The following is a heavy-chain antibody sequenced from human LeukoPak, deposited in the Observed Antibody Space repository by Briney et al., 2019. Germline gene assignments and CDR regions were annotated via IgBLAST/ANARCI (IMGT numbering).Heavy chain of an antibody. V-gene: IGHV3-23*01. CDR1: GFTFSSYA. CDR2: ISGSGGST. CDR3: AKDQTNEYYYDSTGYEY. J-gene: IGHJ4*02. D-gene: IGHD3-22*01. Sequence: GGSLRLSCAASGFTFSSYAMSWVRQAPGKGLGWVSAISGSGGSTYYADSVKGRFTISRDNSKNTLYLQMNSLRAEDTAVYYCAKDQTNEYYYDSTGYEYWGQGTLVTVSS.